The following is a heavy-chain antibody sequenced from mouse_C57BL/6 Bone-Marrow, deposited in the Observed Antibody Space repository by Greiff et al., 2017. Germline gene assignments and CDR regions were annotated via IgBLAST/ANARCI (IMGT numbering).Heavy chain of an antibody. CDR3: TGYGNYGWFAY. D-gene: IGHD2-10*02. Sequence: VHVKQSGAELVRPGASVKLSCTASGFNIKDYYMHWVKQRPEQGLEWIGRIDPEDGDTEYAPKFQGKATMTADTSSNTAYLQLSSLTSEDTAVYYCTGYGNYGWFAYWGQGTLVTVSA. V-gene: IGHV14-1*01. CDR1: GFNIKDYY. J-gene: IGHJ3*01. CDR2: IDPEDGDT.